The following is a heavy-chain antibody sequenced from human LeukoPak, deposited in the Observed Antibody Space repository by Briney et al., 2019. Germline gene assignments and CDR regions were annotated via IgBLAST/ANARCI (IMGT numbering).Heavy chain of an antibody. D-gene: IGHD6-6*01. CDR3: VLAARPGGWFDP. CDR2: ISSDGSST. V-gene: IGHV3-74*01. CDR1: GFTFSSYW. Sequence: GGSLRLSCAASGFTFSSYWMHWVRQAPGKGLVWVSRISSDGSSTSYADSVKGRFTISRDNAKNTLYLQMNSLRAEDTAVYYCVLAARPGGWFDPWGQGTLVTVSS. J-gene: IGHJ5*02.